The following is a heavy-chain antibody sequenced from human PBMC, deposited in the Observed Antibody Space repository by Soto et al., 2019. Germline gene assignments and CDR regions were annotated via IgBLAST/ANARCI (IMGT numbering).Heavy chain of an antibody. CDR3: ATPRTYYYGSGSYYRHFDY. Sequence: QVQLVQSGAEVKKPGSSVKVSCKASGGTFSSYAISWVRQAPGQGLEWMGGIIPIFGTANYAQKFQGRVTITADESTSTADMELSSLRSEDTAVYYCATPRTYYYGSGSYYRHFDYWGQLTLVTVSS. J-gene: IGHJ4*02. D-gene: IGHD3-10*01. V-gene: IGHV1-69*01. CDR2: IIPIFGTA. CDR1: GGTFSSYA.